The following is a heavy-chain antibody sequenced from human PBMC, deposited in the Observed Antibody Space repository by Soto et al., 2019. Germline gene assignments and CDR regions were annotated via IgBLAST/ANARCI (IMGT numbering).Heavy chain of an antibody. Sequence: PGGSLRLSCAASGFTFSDYYMSWIRQAPGKGLEWVSYISSSGSTIYYADSVKGRFTISRDNAKNSLYLQMNSLRAEDTAVYYCAITRYYDFWSGSNFHWGQGTLVTVSS. CDR1: GFTFSDYY. CDR2: ISSSGSTI. V-gene: IGHV3-11*01. J-gene: IGHJ4*02. CDR3: AITRYYDFWSGSNFH. D-gene: IGHD3-3*01.